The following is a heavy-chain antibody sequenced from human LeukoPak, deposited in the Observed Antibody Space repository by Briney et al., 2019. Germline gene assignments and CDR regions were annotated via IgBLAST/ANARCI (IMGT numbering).Heavy chain of an antibody. CDR3: ARARGTVTTRGSGKYYFDY. J-gene: IGHJ4*02. D-gene: IGHD4-17*01. V-gene: IGHV4-39*02. CDR1: GGSISSSSYY. CDR2: IYYSGST. Sequence: PSETLSLTCIVSGGSISSSSYYWGWIRQPPGKGLEWIGSIYYSGSTYHNPSLKSRVTISVDTSNNQFSLNLSSVTAADTAVYYCARARGTVTTRGSGKYYFDYWGQGTLVTVSS.